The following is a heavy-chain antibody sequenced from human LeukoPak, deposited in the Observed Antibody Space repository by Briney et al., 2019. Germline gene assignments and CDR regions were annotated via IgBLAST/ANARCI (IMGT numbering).Heavy chain of an antibody. D-gene: IGHD3-22*01. CDR1: GYTFTSYG. CDR3: ARGHGGSGYYRMRDEYFQH. V-gene: IGHV1-18*01. J-gene: IGHJ1*01. Sequence: GASVKVSCKASGYTFTSYGISWVRQAPGQGLEWMGWISAYNGNTNYAQKLQGRVTMTTDTFTSTAYMELRSLRSDDTAVYYCARGHGGSGYYRMRDEYFQHWGQGTLVTVSS. CDR2: ISAYNGNT.